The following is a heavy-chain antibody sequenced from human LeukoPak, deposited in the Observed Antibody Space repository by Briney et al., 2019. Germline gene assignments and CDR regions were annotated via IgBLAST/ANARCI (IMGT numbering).Heavy chain of an antibody. CDR2: INPNSGGT. V-gene: IGHV1-2*02. J-gene: IGHJ4*02. Sequence: ASVKVSCKASGYTFTGYYMHWVRQAPGQGLEWMGWINPNSGGTNYAQKFQGRVTMTRDTSISTAYMELSRLRSDDTAVYYCARDLLYYYGSSGYYYNYWGQGTLVTVSS. D-gene: IGHD3-22*01. CDR3: ARDLLYYYGSSGYYYNY. CDR1: GYTFTGYY.